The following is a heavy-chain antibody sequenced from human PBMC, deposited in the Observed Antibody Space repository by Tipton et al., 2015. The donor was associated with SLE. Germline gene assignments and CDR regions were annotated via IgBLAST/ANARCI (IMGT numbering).Heavy chain of an antibody. CDR1: GFTVTRNY. CDR2: IYSSGTP. V-gene: IGHV3-66*01. Sequence: SLRLSCAGSGFTVTRNYMSWVRQAPGKGLEWLSVIYSSGTPYYAESVKGRFTISRDNSRNTLFLQIDSLGLEDTAVYYCAGELLDYFDFWGQGTLVTVSS. CDR3: AGELLDYFDF. D-gene: IGHD1-26*01. J-gene: IGHJ4*02.